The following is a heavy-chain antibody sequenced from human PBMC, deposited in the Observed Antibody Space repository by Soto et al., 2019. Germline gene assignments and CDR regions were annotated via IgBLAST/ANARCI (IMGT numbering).Heavy chain of an antibody. Sequence: QVQLVQSGVEVRKPGTSVMVSCKASGYVYRNYPITWVRQAPGQGLEWMGWISTYNGNTKYAQRLQGRVTMTADTSTSTGYMELRMLTTDDTATYYCGRVRAGGWSQRRYHFNGMDVWGEVTTVSGTS. J-gene: IGHJ6*04. CDR2: ISTYNGNT. CDR3: GRVRAGGWSQRRYHFNGMDV. D-gene: IGHD3-16*01. V-gene: IGHV1-18*04. CDR1: GYVYRNYP.